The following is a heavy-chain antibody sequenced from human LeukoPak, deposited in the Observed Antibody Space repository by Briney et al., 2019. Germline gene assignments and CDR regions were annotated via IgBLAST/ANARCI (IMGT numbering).Heavy chain of an antibody. J-gene: IGHJ4*02. V-gene: IGHV1-2*02. CDR1: GYSFTGNY. D-gene: IGHD2-21*01. Sequence: ASVKVSCKASGYSFTGNYMHWVRQAPGQGLEWMGWINPKNGDTKYAQKFQGRVTMTRDTSISTAYMELTSLRSDDTAVYFCARDPWVVGVMDGYSMGDHWGQGSLVIVSS. CDR3: ARDPWVVGVMDGYSMGDH. CDR2: INPKNGDT.